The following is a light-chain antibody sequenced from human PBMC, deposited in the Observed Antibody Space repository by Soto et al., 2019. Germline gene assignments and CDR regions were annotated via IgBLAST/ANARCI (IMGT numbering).Light chain of an antibody. V-gene: IGLV1-44*01. CDR2: SNN. J-gene: IGLJ1*01. Sequence: QSLLTKPASASGTPGEMFTIWWAGISSNIVSNTVNWYHELPGTAPKLLIYSNNQRPSGVPDRFSGSKSGTSASLAISGLQSEDEADYYCAAWDDSLNGLYVFGTGTKVTGL. CDR3: AAWDDSLNGLYV. CDR1: SSNIVSNT.